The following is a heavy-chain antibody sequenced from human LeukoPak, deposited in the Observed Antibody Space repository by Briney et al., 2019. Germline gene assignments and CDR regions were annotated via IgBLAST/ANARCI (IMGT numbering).Heavy chain of an antibody. D-gene: IGHD3-3*02. CDR1: GGSLSSYY. CDR2: IYYSGST. J-gene: IGHJ4*02. V-gene: IGHV4-59*08. CDR3: ARSLEAAPLDY. Sequence: SETLSLTCTVSGGSLSSYYWSWIRQPPGKGLEWIGYIYYSGSTNYNPSLKSRVTISVDTSKNQFSLKLSSVTAADTAVYYCARSLEAAPLDYWGQGTLVTVSS.